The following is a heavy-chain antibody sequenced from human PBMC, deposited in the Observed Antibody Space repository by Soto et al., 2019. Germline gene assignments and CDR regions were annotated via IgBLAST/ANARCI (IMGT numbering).Heavy chain of an antibody. CDR3: ARDRLWEQLPPDAFDI. V-gene: IGHV3-23*01. J-gene: IGHJ3*02. D-gene: IGHD1-26*01. Sequence: GGSLRLSCAASDFTFSTYAMSWVRQAPGRGLQGVATISDSGDIAYYVDSVKGRFTISRDNSRNTLYLQMTNLRAEDTALYYCARDRLWEQLPPDAFDIWGQGTVVTVSS. CDR1: DFTFSTYA. CDR2: ISDSGDIA.